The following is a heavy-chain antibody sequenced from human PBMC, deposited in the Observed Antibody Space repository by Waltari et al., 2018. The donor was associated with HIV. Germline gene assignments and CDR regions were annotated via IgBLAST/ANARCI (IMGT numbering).Heavy chain of an antibody. D-gene: IGHD3-22*01. V-gene: IGHV3-33*01. CDR2: IGYDGSKK. CDR1: GFIFRIFD. Sequence: QVQLVESGGGVVQPGRSLRLSCAPSGFIFRIFDIHWVRQAPGKGLEWGAVIGYDGSKKDYADSVKGRFTISRDNSKTTLYMQMNSLRAEDTAVYYCARDSHYYDSTPFDYWGQGTLVTVSS. J-gene: IGHJ4*02. CDR3: ARDSHYYDSTPFDY.